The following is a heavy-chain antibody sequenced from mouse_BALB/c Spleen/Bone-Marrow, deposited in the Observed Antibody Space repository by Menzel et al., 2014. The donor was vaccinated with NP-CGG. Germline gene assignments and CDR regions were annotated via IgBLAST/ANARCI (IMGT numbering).Heavy chain of an antibody. CDR1: GYPFPSYY. J-gene: IGHJ3*01. CDR2: INPSNGGT. Sequence: QVQLQHSGAELVQPGASVSLSCKASGYPFPSYYMYWVTQRPGHGLEWIGSINPSNGGTNFTEKFKNKATLTVDKSSSTAYMQRSSLIFEDSAVEYRTRANGNRFAYWCKGTLVTVSA. D-gene: IGHD2-1*01. V-gene: IGHV1S81*02. CDR3: TRANGNRFAY.